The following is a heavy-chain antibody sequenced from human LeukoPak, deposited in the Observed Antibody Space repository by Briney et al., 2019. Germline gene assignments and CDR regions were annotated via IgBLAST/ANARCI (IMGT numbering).Heavy chain of an antibody. J-gene: IGHJ5*01. CDR2: ISSDGGTD. D-gene: IGHD1-7*01. Sequence: PGRSLRLSCAASGFTFSNYGMHWVRQAPGKGLEWVAVISSDGGTDYYADPVKGRFTISRDSSKNTMYLQMNSLRTEDTAVYYCTREGMGTSFSAWFHPWGQGTLVTVSS. V-gene: IGHV3-30*03. CDR3: TREGMGTSFSAWFHP. CDR1: GFTFSNYG.